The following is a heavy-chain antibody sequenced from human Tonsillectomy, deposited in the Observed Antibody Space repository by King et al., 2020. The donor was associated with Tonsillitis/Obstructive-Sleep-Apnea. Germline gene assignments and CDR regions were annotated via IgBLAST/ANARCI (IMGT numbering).Heavy chain of an antibody. CDR3: TAEPATTVTN. D-gene: IGHD4-17*01. J-gene: IGHJ4*01. CDR2: IKSKTDGGTA. CDR1: GFTFNDAW. V-gene: IGHV3-15*07. Sequence: EVQLVESGGGLVEPGGSLTISCTASGFTFNDAWMNWVRQAPGQGLEWVGRIKSKTDGGTASYAAPVKGRFTISRDDSNNTLFLLMNSLKTEDTAVYYCTAEPATTVTNWGHGILVTVSS.